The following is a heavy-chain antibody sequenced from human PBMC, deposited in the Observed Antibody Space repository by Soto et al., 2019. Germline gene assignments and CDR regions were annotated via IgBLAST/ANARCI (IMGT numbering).Heavy chain of an antibody. CDR1: GFTFSSCA. CDR2: ISYEGNNI. Sequence: QVQLAESGGGVVQPGRSLRLSCAASGFTFSSCAMHWVRQAPGKGLVWVAVISYEGNNIYYADSVKGRFTISRDNSENTLHLQMDSLRDEDTALYYCVAGHYGSGSYADYWGQGTLVTVSS. J-gene: IGHJ4*02. V-gene: IGHV3-30*04. D-gene: IGHD3-10*01. CDR3: VAGHYGSGSYADY.